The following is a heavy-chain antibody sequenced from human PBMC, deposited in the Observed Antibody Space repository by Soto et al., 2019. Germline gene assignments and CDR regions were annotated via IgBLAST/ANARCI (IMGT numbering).Heavy chain of an antibody. D-gene: IGHD6-6*01. V-gene: IGHV4-61*01. J-gene: IGHJ5*02. CDR2: IYYNGST. Sequence: SETLSLTCTVSGDSVSSRNYYWSWIRQPTGKGLEWIGYIYYNGSTNYNPSLKSRVTISVDTSKNQFSLKLSSVTAADTAVYYCAREYSSSSMDWFDPWGQGTLVTVSS. CDR1: GDSVSSRNYY. CDR3: AREYSSSSMDWFDP.